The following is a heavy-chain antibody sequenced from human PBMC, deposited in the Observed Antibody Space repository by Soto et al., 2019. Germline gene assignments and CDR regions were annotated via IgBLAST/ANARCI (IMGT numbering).Heavy chain of an antibody. CDR2: VIPIFGAA. J-gene: IGHJ4*02. D-gene: IGHD3-22*01. Sequence: VKVSCKASGGTFSSYAISWVRQAPGQGLERVGGVIPIFGAANYAQKFQGRGTITADESTSTAYMELSTLRSEYTAVYYCARTPRTSGYPEAYWGQGTLVTVSS. CDR3: ARTPRTSGYPEAY. CDR1: GGTFSSYA. V-gene: IGHV1-69*13.